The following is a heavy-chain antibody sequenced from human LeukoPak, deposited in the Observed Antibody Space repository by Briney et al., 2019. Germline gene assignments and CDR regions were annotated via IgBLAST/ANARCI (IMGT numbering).Heavy chain of an antibody. CDR2: IYSGGST. V-gene: IGHV3-66*01. CDR1: GFTVSNNY. D-gene: IGHD2-15*01. CDR3: ARGKCSGGSCYNDY. J-gene: IGHJ4*02. Sequence: GVSLRLSCAASGFTVSNNYTSWVRQAPGKGLEWVSVIYSGGSTYYADSVKGRFTISRDNSKNTLYLQMNNLRAEDTAVYYCARGKCSGGSCYNDYWGQGTLVTVSS.